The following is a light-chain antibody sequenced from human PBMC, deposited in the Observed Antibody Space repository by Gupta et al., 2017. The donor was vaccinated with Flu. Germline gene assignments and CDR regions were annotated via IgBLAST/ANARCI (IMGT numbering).Light chain of an antibody. CDR1: SSINRK. CDR3: QQHFAGWT. CDR2: EAS. V-gene: IGKV1-5*03. J-gene: IGKJ1*01. Sequence: DNQMSQSPSTLSAAVGDRVTITCRASSSINRKLAWYQQRPGKAPNLLIYEASSLQSGVPSRFSGSGSGTEFTLTISSLQPDDFATYHCQQHFAGWTFGQGTKVEI.